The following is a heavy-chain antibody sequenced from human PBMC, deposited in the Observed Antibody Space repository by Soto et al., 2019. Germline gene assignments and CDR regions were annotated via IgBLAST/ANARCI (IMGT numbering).Heavy chain of an antibody. V-gene: IGHV1-69*13. CDR3: ARDGEYDSSGYYGPFDY. Sequence: ASVKVSFKASGGTFSSYAISWVRQAPGQGLEWMGGIIPIFGTANYAQKFQGRVTITADESTSTAYMELSSLRSEDTAVYYCARDGEYDSSGYYGPFDYWGQGTLVTVSS. CDR1: GGTFSSYA. J-gene: IGHJ4*02. D-gene: IGHD3-22*01. CDR2: IIPIFGTA.